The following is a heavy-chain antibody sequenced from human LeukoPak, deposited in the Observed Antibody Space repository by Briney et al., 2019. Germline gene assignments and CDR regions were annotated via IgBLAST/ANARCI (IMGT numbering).Heavy chain of an antibody. CDR3: ARGFGDLDYYYGMDV. D-gene: IGHD3-10*01. Sequence: ASVKVSCKASGYMFRNYGIVWVRQAPGQGPEWMGWISVYNDDTYYAQTFQGRVTMTIDTLTTTAYMELTSLRSDDTAVYYCARGFGDLDYYYGMDVWGTGTTVTVFS. J-gene: IGHJ6*04. CDR2: ISVYNDDT. CDR1: GYMFRNYG. V-gene: IGHV1-18*01.